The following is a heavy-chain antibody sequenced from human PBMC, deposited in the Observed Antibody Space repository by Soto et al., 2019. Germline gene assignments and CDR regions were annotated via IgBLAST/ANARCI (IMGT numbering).Heavy chain of an antibody. CDR3: ARGGRQYYYDSSGYYFDY. D-gene: IGHD3-22*01. J-gene: IGHJ4*02. V-gene: IGHV4-34*01. CDR2: INHSGST. Sequence: SETLSLTCAVYGGAFSGYYWSWIRQPPGKGLEWIGEINHSGSTNYKPSLKSRVTISVATSKNQFSLKLSPVTAADTAVDYCARGGRQYYYDSSGYYFDYWGQGTLVTVSS. CDR1: GGAFSGYY.